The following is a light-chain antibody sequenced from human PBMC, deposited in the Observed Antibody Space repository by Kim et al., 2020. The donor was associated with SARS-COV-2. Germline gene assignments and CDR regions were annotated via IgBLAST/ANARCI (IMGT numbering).Light chain of an antibody. Sequence: DIQMTQSPSTLSASVGDRVSITCRASESIDTWLAWYQQKPGKAPKLLIYRASSLESGVPSRFSGSGSGTEFTLTISSLQPDDFATYYCQQYNSYRTLGQGTKVDIK. J-gene: IGKJ1*01. CDR2: RAS. V-gene: IGKV1-5*03. CDR1: ESIDTW. CDR3: QQYNSYRT.